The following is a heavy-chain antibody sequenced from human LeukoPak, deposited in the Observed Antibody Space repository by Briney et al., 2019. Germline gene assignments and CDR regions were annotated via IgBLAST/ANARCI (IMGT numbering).Heavy chain of an antibody. D-gene: IGHD2-2*02. J-gene: IGHJ5*02. V-gene: IGHV4-39*07. CDR1: GGSISSTSYY. CDR3: AREVGVVVVPAAIRPLNWFDP. CDR2: FYYNGSI. Sequence: SETLSLTCIVSGGSISSTSYYWGWIRQSPGKGLEWIGSFYYNGSIFDNRSLRSRVTISIDMSKNQFLLKLTSVTAADTAVYYCAREVGVVVVPAAIRPLNWFDPWGQGTLVTVSS.